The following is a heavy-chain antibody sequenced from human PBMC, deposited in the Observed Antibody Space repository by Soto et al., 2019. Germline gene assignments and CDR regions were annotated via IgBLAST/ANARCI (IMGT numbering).Heavy chain of an antibody. D-gene: IGHD2-15*01. V-gene: IGHV4-31*02. Sequence: PSETLCLTWTVSGGSIGGGGCYWIWIRQHPGKGLEWIGYIYYSGSTYYNPSLKSRVTISVDTSKNQFSLKLSSVTAADTAVYYCARDLEYCSGGSCSPGGFDPWGQGTLVTVSS. J-gene: IGHJ5*02. CDR2: IYYSGST. CDR1: GGSIGGGGCY. CDR3: ARDLEYCSGGSCSPGGFDP.